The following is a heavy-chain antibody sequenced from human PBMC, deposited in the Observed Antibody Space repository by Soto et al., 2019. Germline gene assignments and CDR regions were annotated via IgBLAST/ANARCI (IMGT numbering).Heavy chain of an antibody. V-gene: IGHV1-18*01. D-gene: IGHD3-22*01. CDR2: ISAYNGNT. Sequence: GASVKASCKASGYTFTSYGISWVRQAPGQGLEWMGWISAYNGNTNYAQKLQGRVTMTTDTSTSTAYMELRSLRSDDTAVYYCAREEIDYDSSGYYDYWGQGTLVTVSS. CDR3: AREEIDYDSSGYYDY. J-gene: IGHJ4*02. CDR1: GYTFTSYG.